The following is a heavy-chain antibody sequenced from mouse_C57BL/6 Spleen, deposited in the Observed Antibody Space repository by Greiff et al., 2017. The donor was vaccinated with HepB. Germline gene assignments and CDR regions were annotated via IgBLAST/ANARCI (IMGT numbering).Heavy chain of an antibody. CDR2: IDPSDSYT. Sequence: QVQLQQSGAELVKPGASVKLSCKASGYTFTSYWMQWVKQRPGQGLEWIGEIDPSDSYTNYNQKFKGKATLTVDTSSSTAYMQLSSLTSEDSAVYYCARGYYGSSRYYFDYWGQGTTLTVSS. D-gene: IGHD1-1*01. CDR3: ARGYYGSSRYYFDY. J-gene: IGHJ2*01. V-gene: IGHV1-50*01. CDR1: GYTFTSYW.